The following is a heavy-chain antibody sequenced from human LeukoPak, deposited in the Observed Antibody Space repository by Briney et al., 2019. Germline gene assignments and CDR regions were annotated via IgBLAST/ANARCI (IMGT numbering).Heavy chain of an antibody. Sequence: SETLSLTCTVPGGSIISYYWSWLRQPPGQGREWIGYTYYSGSTNYNPSLKSRVTISVDTSKNQFSLKLSSVTAADTAVYYCARLPARGYYGSGSYYYYYYGMDVWGQGTTGTVSS. CDR3: ARLPARGYYGSGSYYYYYYGMDV. CDR1: GGSIISYY. V-gene: IGHV4-59*08. D-gene: IGHD3-10*01. J-gene: IGHJ6*02. CDR2: TYYSGST.